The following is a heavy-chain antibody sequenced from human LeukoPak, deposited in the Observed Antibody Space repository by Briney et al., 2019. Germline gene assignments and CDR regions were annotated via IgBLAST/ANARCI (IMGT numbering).Heavy chain of an antibody. CDR2: IIPIFGTS. CDR1: GGTFSSYA. D-gene: IGHD6-19*01. CDR3: ARTPKDHSSGWYGGEPPQTSLDY. V-gene: IGHV1-69*05. J-gene: IGHJ4*02. Sequence: SVKVSCKASGGTFSSYAISWVRQAPGQGLEWMGEIIPIFGTSTYAQKFQGRVTITTDESTSTVYMELSSLRSEDTAVYYCARTPKDHSSGWYGGEPPQTSLDYWGQGTLVTVSS.